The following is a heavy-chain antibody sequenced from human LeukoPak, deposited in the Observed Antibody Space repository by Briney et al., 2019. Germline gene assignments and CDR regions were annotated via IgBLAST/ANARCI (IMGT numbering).Heavy chain of an antibody. CDR1: GFTFSSYG. D-gene: IGHD6-13*01. J-gene: IGHJ4*02. Sequence: GGTLRLSCAASGFTFSSYGMSWVRQAPGKGLEWVSAISGSGGSTYYADSVKGRFTISRDNSKNTLYLQMNSLRAEDTAVYYCAKLVRDSSSSGTVEYWGQGALVTVSS. CDR3: AKLVRDSSSSGTVEY. CDR2: ISGSGGST. V-gene: IGHV3-23*01.